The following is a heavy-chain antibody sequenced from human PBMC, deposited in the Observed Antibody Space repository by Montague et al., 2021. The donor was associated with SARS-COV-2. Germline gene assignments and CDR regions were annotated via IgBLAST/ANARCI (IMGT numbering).Heavy chain of an antibody. CDR2: IHYGGST. CDR1: GVSISSGSYY. CDR3: ARDGDEGYFFEY. J-gene: IGHJ4*02. Sequence: SQTLSLTCTVSGVSISSGSYYWNWIRQHPGKGLEWIGYIHYGGSTYYTPSLQSRVAISVDTSKNEFSLKMTSVTAADTAVYYCARDGDEGYFFEYWGQGLLVTVSS. V-gene: IGHV4-31*03. D-gene: IGHD2/OR15-2a*01.